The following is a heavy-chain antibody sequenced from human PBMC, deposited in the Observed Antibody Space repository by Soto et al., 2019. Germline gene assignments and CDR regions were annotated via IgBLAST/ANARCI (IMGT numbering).Heavy chain of an antibody. V-gene: IGHV1-18*01. Sequence: QVQLVQSGAEVRKPGASVKVSCKTSGYTFTNYGINWVRQAPGQGLEWMGCINGYNGKTNYAKRVQARVTLTTDTSTTKSFIELRSPRSADTAIYYRARGPDPTYSDNWGQGALVTVSS. CDR2: INGYNGKT. CDR3: ARGPDPTYSDN. J-gene: IGHJ4*02. CDR1: GYTFTNYG.